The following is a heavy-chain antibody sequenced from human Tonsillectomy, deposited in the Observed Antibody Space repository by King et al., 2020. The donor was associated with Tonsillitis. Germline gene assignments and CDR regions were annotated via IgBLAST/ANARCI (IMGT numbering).Heavy chain of an antibody. J-gene: IGHJ4*02. Sequence: VQLVESGAEVKKPGESVKISCKTSGYSFTTYWIGWVRQMPGKGLEWMGIIYPGDSDTRYSPSFQGQVTISADKSISTAYLQWSSLKASDTAMYFCARPSSNQFYFDYWGQGNLVTVSS. V-gene: IGHV5-51*01. CDR2: IYPGDSDT. D-gene: IGHD1-14*01. CDR1: GYSFTTYW. CDR3: ARPSSNQFYFDY.